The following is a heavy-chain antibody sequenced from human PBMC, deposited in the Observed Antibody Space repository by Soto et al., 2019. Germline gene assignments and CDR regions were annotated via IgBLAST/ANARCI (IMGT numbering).Heavy chain of an antibody. CDR1: GFTFNNSF. V-gene: IGHV3-30*18. CDR2: ISFDGSET. CDR3: AKDRVPGAYGNYYGMEV. J-gene: IGHJ6*04. Sequence: GGSLRLSCSVSGFTFNNSFIHLIRQAPVNWLEWVAVISFDGSETYYADSMKGRFTISRDNYKNMLQLQMNSMRAEDTAIYYCAKDRVPGAYGNYYGMEVWGKWNTVTVSS. D-gene: IGHD6-19*01.